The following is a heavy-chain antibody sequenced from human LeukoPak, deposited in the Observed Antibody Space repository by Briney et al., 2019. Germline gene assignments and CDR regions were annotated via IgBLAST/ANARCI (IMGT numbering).Heavy chain of an antibody. CDR2: IYYSGST. D-gene: IGHD7-27*01. CDR1: GGSISSYY. Sequence: PSETLSLTCTVSGGSISSYYWSWIRQPPGKGLEWIGYIYYSGSTNHNPSLRSRVTISVDTSKNQFSLKLSSVTAADTAVYYCARSNWGTYYYYMDVWGKGTTVTVSS. CDR3: ARSNWGTYYYYMDV. J-gene: IGHJ6*03. V-gene: IGHV4-59*01.